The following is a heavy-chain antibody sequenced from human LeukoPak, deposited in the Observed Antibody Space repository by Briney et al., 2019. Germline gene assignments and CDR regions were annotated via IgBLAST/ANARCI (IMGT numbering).Heavy chain of an antibody. CDR3: ARRLVGYYGMDV. V-gene: IGHV4-4*07. Sequence: SETLSLTCTVSGGSISTFYWTWIRQPAGKGLEWIGRINNSGSTNYNPSLKSRVTISVDTSKNQFSLKLSSVTAADTAVYYCARRLVGYYGMDVWGQGTTVTVSS. D-gene: IGHD3-10*01. CDR1: GGSISTFY. J-gene: IGHJ6*02. CDR2: INNSGST.